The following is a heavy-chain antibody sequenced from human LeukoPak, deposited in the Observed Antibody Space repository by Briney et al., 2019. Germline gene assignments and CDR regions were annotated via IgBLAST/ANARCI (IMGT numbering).Heavy chain of an antibody. J-gene: IGHJ4*02. V-gene: IGHV1-18*01. CDR1: GYTFTSYG. D-gene: IGHD3-10*01. CDR3: ARDPSYYGSGSYPY. CDR2: ISAYNGNT. Sequence: ASVKVSCKASGYTFTSYGISWVRQAPGQGLEWMGGISAYNGNTIYAQKLQGRVTMTTDTSTSTAYMELRSLRSDDTAVYYCARDPSYYGSGSYPYWGQGTLVTVSS.